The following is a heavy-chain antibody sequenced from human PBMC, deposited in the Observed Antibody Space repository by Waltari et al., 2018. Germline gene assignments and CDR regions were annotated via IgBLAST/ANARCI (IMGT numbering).Heavy chain of an antibody. CDR3: ARERHRLMEEGYLMALDP. J-gene: IGHJ5*02. CDR2: ISGNNGHT. D-gene: IGHD3-3*01. CDR1: GYTFSGYG. Sequence: QVQLVQSGAEVTKPGAAVTAACKASGYTFSGYGISWVRQAPGQGLEWMGWISGNNGHTNHAQKFQGRLIMTKDTYMTTVYMELTYLTSDDTAVYYCARERHRLMEEGYLMALDPWGQGTLVTVSS. V-gene: IGHV1-18*01.